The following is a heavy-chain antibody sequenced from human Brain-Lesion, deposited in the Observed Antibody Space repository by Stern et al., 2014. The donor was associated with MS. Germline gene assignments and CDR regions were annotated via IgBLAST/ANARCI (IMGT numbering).Heavy chain of an antibody. CDR2: FDPEDGET. CDR1: GYTLTELS. Sequence: QVQLVQSGAEVKKPGASVKVSCKVSGYTLTELSMHWVRQAPGKGLEWMGGFDPEDGETIYAQKFQGRVTMTEDTSTDTAYMELSSLRSEDTAVYYCATDRDDSRSGYSAPTKGYGLDVWGQGTTVTVTS. J-gene: IGHJ6*02. V-gene: IGHV1-24*01. CDR3: ATDRDDSRSGYSAPTKGYGLDV. D-gene: IGHD3-3*01.